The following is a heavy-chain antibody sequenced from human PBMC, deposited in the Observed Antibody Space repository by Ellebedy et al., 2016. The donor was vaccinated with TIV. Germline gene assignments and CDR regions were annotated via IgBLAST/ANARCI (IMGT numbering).Heavy chain of an antibody. CDR2: INHSAGT. Sequence: SETLSLXXAVYGGSFSGYYWSWIRQHPGQGLEWIGEINHSAGTNYNPSLKSRVTISLDTSKNQFSLKLTSVTAADTALYYCARGGHYNAPFNYYYYYGMNVWGQGTTVTVSS. V-gene: IGHV4-34*01. J-gene: IGHJ6*02. CDR3: ARGGHYNAPFNYYYYYGMNV. CDR1: GGSFSGYY. D-gene: IGHD3-9*01.